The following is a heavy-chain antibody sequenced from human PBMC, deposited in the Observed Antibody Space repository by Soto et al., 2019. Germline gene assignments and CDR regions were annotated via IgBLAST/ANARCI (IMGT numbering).Heavy chain of an antibody. CDR3: ARDYYGMDV. V-gene: IGHV4-30-2*06. Sequence: SETLSLTCTVSGGSISSGGYSWTWIRQSPGKGLEWIGYTYQSGSAYYNPSLKSRVTISVDRSKNQFSLNLTSVTAADTAAYYCARDYYGMDVWGQGTTVTVSS. CDR2: TYQSGSA. CDR1: GGSISSGGYS. J-gene: IGHJ6*02.